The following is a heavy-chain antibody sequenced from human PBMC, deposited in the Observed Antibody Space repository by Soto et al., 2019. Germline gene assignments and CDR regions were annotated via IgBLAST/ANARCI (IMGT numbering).Heavy chain of an antibody. D-gene: IGHD6-13*01. J-gene: IGHJ4*02. CDR3: ARHVWQQLDSYLDY. CDR1: GGYISSSSYY. V-gene: IGHV4-39*01. Sequence: SETLSLTCTVSGGYISSSSYYWGWIRQPPGKGLEWIGSIYYSGSTYYNPSLKSRVTISVDTSKNQFSLKLSSVTAADTAVYYCARHVWQQLDSYLDYWGQGTLVTVSS. CDR2: IYYSGST.